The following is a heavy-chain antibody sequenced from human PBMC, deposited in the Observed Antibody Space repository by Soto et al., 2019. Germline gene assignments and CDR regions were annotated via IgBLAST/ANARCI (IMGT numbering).Heavy chain of an antibody. D-gene: IGHD5-18*01. CDR3: ARDFGYSYVSPYYYYYYGMDV. CDR1: GGSISSYY. CDR2: IYYSGST. Sequence: SETLSLTCTVSGGSISSYYWSWIRQPPGKGLEWIGYIYYSGSTNYNPSLKSRVTISVDTSKNQFSLKLSSVTAADTAVYYCARDFGYSYVSPYYYYYYGMDVWGQGTTVTVSS. J-gene: IGHJ6*02. V-gene: IGHV4-59*01.